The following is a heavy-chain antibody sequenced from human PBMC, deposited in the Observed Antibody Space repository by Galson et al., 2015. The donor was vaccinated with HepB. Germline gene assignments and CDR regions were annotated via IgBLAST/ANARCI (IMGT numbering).Heavy chain of an antibody. CDR3: ARALPLLWFGELSLQIDY. D-gene: IGHD3-10*01. CDR2: ISYDGSNK. V-gene: IGHV3-30-3*01. CDR1: GFTFSSYA. Sequence: SLRLSCAASGFTFSSYAMHWVRQAPGKGLEWVAVISYDGSNKYYADSVKGRFTISRDNSKNTLYLQMNSLRAEDTAVYYCARALPLLWFGELSLQIDYWGQGTLVTVSS. J-gene: IGHJ4*02.